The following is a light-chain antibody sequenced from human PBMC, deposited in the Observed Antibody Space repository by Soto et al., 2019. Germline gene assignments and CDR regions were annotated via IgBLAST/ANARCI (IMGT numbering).Light chain of an antibody. CDR2: STS. V-gene: IGKV3-20*01. J-gene: IGKJ3*01. CDR3: HQSGSSPLT. Sequence: DIVLTQFPGTLSLSPGETATLSCRASQTLASNFLVWYQQKPGQAPRLLISSTSRRATGIPDRFSGSGSGTDFTLTISRLDPEDFAVYCCHQSGSSPLTVGPGTKVDVK. CDR1: QTLASNF.